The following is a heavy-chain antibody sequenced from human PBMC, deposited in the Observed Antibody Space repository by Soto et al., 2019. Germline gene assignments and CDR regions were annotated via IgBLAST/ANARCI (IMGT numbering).Heavy chain of an antibody. Sequence: QVQLQESGPGLVKPAQTLSLTCTVSGGSISSGGNYWSWIRHHPGKGLEWIGYINHNGRTYYNPSLRSRVTISVDTSKNQFSLRLSSVTAADTAVYYCVRDVWGYDRSGYAPDYWGQGTLVTVSS. V-gene: IGHV4-31*03. CDR3: VRDVWGYDRSGYAPDY. D-gene: IGHD3-22*01. CDR2: INHNGRT. CDR1: GGSISSGGNY. J-gene: IGHJ4*02.